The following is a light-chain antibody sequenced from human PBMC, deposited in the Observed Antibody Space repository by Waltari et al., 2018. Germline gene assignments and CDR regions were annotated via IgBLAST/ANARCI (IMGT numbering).Light chain of an antibody. CDR3: SSYTSSSPVV. J-gene: IGLJ2*01. CDR2: DVS. Sequence: QYALTQPASGSGSPGQATTIPCTGISSDVGVYNYVSWYKQHPGKAPKLMIYDVSYPPSGVSNRFSGSKSDNTASLTISGLQAEDEADYYCSSYTSSSPVVFGGGTKLTVL. V-gene: IGLV2-14*03. CDR1: SSDVGVYNY.